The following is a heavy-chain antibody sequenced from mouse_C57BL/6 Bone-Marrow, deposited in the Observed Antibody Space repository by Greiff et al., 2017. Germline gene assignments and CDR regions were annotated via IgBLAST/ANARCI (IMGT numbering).Heavy chain of an antibody. CDR3: GRRITTNDYFDY. J-gene: IGHJ2*01. CDR2: IYPSDSAT. V-gene: IGHV1-61*01. Sequence: QVQLQQPGAELVRPGSSVKLSCKASGYTFTSYWMDWVKQRPGQGLEWIGNIYPSDSATHYNQKFKDKATLTVDKSSSTAYMQLSSLTSEDSAVYYGGRRITTNDYFDYWGQGTTLTVSS. CDR1: GYTFTSYW. D-gene: IGHD1-1*01.